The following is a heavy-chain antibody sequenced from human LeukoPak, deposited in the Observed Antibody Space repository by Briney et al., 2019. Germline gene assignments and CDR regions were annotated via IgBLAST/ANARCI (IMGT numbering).Heavy chain of an antibody. CDR3: AKETVAAPPIDY. J-gene: IGHJ4*02. V-gene: IGHV3-23*01. CDR1: GFTFSSYA. Sequence: GESLKISCAASGFTFSSYAMSWVRQAPGKGLEWVSAISGSAYSTYYADSVKGRFTISRDNSKNTLYLQMNSLRAEDTAVYYCAKETVAAPPIDYWGQGTLVTVSS. D-gene: IGHD6-19*01. CDR2: ISGSAYST.